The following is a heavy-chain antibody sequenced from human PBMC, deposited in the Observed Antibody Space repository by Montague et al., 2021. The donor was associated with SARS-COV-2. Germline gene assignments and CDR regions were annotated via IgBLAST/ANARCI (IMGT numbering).Heavy chain of an antibody. CDR2: ISYDGSIR. Sequence: SLRLSCAASGFTFNNYGFHWVRQAPGKRLQWVALISYDGSIRHYADSVKGRFTISRDQSKNTLYLQMDSLRPEDTAVYLCARSGGILHVRASLAQLSDWGQGVLVTVSS. J-gene: IGHJ4*02. CDR3: ARSGGILHVRASLAQLSD. CDR1: GFTFNNYG. D-gene: IGHD1-14*01. V-gene: IGHV3-30*04.